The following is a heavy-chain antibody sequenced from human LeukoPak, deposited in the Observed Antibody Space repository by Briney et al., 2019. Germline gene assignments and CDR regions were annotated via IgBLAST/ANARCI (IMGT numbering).Heavy chain of an antibody. Sequence: RGESLQISCKGSGYSFTDYWIGWGRQLPGKGLEWMGIIYPGDSDTRYSPSFQGQVTISADKSISTSYLQWSSLKASDTAMYYCAIRYSGSYNHYWGQGTLVTVSS. CDR3: AIRYSGSYNHY. CDR1: GYSFTDYW. CDR2: IYPGDSDT. J-gene: IGHJ4*02. V-gene: IGHV5-51*01. D-gene: IGHD1-26*01.